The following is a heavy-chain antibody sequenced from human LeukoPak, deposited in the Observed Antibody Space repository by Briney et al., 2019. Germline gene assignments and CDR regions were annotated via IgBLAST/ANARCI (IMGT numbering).Heavy chain of an antibody. CDR2: IKEDGSEQ. D-gene: IGHD3-16*02. V-gene: IGHV3-7*01. J-gene: IGHJ4*02. Sequence: PGGSLRLSCAASGFTFSRHWMTWFRQAPGKGLEWVANIKEDGSEQYYVDSIEGRFTISRDNAKNSLYLQMSSLRAEDTAIYYCVRETVSVITDFDYWGQGTLVTVSS. CDR3: VRETVSVITDFDY. CDR1: GFTFSRHW.